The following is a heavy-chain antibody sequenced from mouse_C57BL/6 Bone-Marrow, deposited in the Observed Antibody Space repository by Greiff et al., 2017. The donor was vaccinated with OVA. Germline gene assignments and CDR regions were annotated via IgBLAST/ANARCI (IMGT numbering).Heavy chain of an antibody. J-gene: IGHJ3*01. CDR2: INPSTGGT. CDR1: GYSFTGYY. D-gene: IGHD2-2*01. CDR3: ARGIGFPQAWFAY. V-gene: IGHV1-42*01. Sequence: EVQLQQSGPELVKPGASVKISCKASGYSFTGYYMNWVKQSPEKSLEWIGEINPSTGGTTYNQKFKAKATLTVDKSSSTAYMQLKSLTSEDSAVYYCARGIGFPQAWFAYWGQGTLVTVSA.